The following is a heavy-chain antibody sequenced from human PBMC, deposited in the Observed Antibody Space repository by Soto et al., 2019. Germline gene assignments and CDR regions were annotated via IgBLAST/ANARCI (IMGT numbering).Heavy chain of an antibody. Sequence: GASVKVSCKASQWTFTSYGLSWVRQAPGQGLEWLGTIIPMFGTANYAQRFQGRVTITADEFTSTAYMELSSLTSEDTAVYFCARTPNHFIVALGESTHYYGLDVWGQGTTVTVSS. D-gene: IGHD2-21*01. J-gene: IGHJ6*02. CDR2: IIPMFGTA. V-gene: IGHV1-69*13. CDR1: QWTFTSYG. CDR3: ARTPNHFIVALGESTHYYGLDV.